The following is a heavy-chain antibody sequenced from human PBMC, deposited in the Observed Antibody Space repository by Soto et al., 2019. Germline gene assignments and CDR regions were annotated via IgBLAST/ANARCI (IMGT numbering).Heavy chain of an antibody. CDR2: IWYDGSNK. CDR3: AREREDYGDRDPHPDI. CDR1: GFTFSSYG. D-gene: IGHD4-17*01. Sequence: QVQLVESGGGVVQPGRSLRLSCAASGFTFSSYGMHWVRQAPGKGLEWVAVIWYDGSNKYYADSVKGRFTISRDNSKNXLDPQMNSRRAEDTAVYYCAREREDYGDRDPHPDIWGQGTMVTVSS. J-gene: IGHJ3*02. V-gene: IGHV3-33*01.